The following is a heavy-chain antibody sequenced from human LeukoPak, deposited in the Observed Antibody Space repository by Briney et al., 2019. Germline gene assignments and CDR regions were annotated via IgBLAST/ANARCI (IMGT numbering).Heavy chain of an antibody. V-gene: IGHV4-34*01. CDR2: INHSGST. CDR1: GGSFSGYY. CDR3: ARSHCSSTSCYSYYYYGMDV. Sequence: SETLSLTCAVYGGSFSGYYWSWIRQPPGKGLEWIGEINHSGSTNYNPSLKSRVTISVDTSKNQFSLKPSSVTAADTAVYYCARSHCSSTSCYSYYYYGMDVWGQGTTVTVSS. D-gene: IGHD2-2*02. J-gene: IGHJ6*02.